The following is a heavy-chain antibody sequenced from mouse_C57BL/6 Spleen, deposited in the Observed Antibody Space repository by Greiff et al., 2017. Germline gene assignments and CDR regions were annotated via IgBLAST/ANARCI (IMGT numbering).Heavy chain of an antibody. CDR3: ARRGGDYAMDY. CDR1: GYTFTSYW. CDR2: IDPSASYT. Sequence: QVQLKESGAELVKPGASVKLSCKASGYTFTSYWMQWVKQRPGQGLEWIGEIDPSASYTNYNQKFKGKATLTVDTSSSTAYMQLSSLTSEDSAVYYCARRGGDYAMDYWGQGTSVTVSS. V-gene: IGHV1-50*01. J-gene: IGHJ4*01.